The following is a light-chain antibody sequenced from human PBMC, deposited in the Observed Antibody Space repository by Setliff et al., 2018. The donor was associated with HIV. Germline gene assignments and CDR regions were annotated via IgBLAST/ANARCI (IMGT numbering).Light chain of an antibody. Sequence: QSVLTQSPPASGTPGQRVNIACSGSSSNIGSNKVSWYQQVPGTAPKLLIYSYNQRPSGVPGRFSGSKPGTSASLAISGLRSEDEAGYYCAAWDDSLNGYVFGPGTKVTVL. J-gene: IGLJ1*01. CDR3: AAWDDSLNGYV. CDR2: SYN. V-gene: IGLV1-44*01. CDR1: SSNIGSNK.